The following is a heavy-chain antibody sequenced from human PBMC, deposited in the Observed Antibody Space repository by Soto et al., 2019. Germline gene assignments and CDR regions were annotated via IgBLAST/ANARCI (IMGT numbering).Heavy chain of an antibody. CDR2: ISYDGSNK. Sequence: PWGSLRLSCAASGFTFSSYGMHWVRQAPGKGLEWVAVISYDGSNKYYADSVKGRFTISRDNSKNTLYLQMNSLRAEDTAVYYCAKGYLWFGELLYWGQGTLVTVSS. D-gene: IGHD3-10*01. V-gene: IGHV3-30*18. J-gene: IGHJ4*02. CDR3: AKGYLWFGELLY. CDR1: GFTFSSYG.